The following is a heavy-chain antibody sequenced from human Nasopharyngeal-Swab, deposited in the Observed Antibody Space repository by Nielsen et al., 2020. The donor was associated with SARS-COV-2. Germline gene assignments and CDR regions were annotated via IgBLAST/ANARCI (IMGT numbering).Heavy chain of an antibody. CDR3: AKDRDSGDDSGEYYHYYGMDV. J-gene: IGHJ6*02. D-gene: IGHD5-12*01. Sequence: GESLKISCSASGFIFKNYAMNWVRQAPGRGLEWVAAISGADDSTKYADSVTGRFTISRDNSKNTLDLQMNSLRAEDTAMYYCAKDRDSGDDSGEYYHYYGMDVWGQGTSVTVS. CDR1: GFIFKNYA. V-gene: IGHV3-23*01. CDR2: ISGADDST.